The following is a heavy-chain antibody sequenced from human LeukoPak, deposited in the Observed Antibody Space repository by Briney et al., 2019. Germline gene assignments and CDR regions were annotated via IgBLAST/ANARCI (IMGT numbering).Heavy chain of an antibody. V-gene: IGHV4-39*07. D-gene: IGHD5-12*01. CDR1: GGSISGSSYY. CDR2: IYYSGST. Sequence: PSETLSLTCTVSGGSISGSSYYWGWIRQPPGKGLEWIGSIYYSGSTYYNPSLKSRVTISVDTSKNQFSLKLNSVTAADTAVYYCARDRVWGGSDAFDIWGQGTMVTVSS. J-gene: IGHJ3*02. CDR3: ARDRVWGGSDAFDI.